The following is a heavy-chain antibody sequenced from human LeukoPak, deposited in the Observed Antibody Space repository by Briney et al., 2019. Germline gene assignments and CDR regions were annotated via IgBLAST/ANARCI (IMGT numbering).Heavy chain of an antibody. Sequence: GGSLRLSCAASGFTFSSHAMSWVRQAPGKGLQWVSAISGSGGSTYYADSVKGRFTISRDNSKNTLYLQINGLRAEDTAVYYCAKDHLPGIVVADRDYWGQGTLVTVSS. J-gene: IGHJ4*02. D-gene: IGHD6-19*01. CDR3: AKDHLPGIVVADRDY. V-gene: IGHV3-23*01. CDR1: GFTFSSHA. CDR2: ISGSGGST.